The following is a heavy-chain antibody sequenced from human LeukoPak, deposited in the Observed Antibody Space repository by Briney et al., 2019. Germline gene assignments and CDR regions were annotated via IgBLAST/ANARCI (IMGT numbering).Heavy chain of an antibody. CDR1: GFTLKTGQ. CDR2: IKSKADGGTA. D-gene: IGHD3-16*01. J-gene: IGHJ6*03. V-gene: IGHV3-15*01. Sequence: GVSLSLFCGACGFTLKTGQMMWVRRAPGKGLEGVARIKSKADGGTADYGAYVKDRFTISRDDSSDMLYLQMNSLKIEDTAIYYCTADFLIWYIAVWGKGTTVTVSS. CDR3: TADFLIWYIAV.